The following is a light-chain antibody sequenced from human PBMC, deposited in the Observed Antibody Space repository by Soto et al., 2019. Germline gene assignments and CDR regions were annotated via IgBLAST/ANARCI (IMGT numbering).Light chain of an antibody. CDR2: AAS. CDR1: QGIGVY. CDR3: QKYNSAPLT. Sequence: DIQMTQSPSSVSASLGDRVTITCRASQGIGVYLAWFQQKPGNVPKLLIYAASTLQSGVPSRFSGSGSGTDFILTISSLQPEDVATYYCQKYNSAPLTFGGGTKVEIK. J-gene: IGKJ4*01. V-gene: IGKV1-27*01.